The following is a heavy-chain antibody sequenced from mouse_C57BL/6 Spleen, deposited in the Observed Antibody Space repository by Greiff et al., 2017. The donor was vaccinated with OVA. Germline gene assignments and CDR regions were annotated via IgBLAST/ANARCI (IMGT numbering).Heavy chain of an antibody. CDR2: IDPSDSYT. V-gene: IGHV1-69*01. D-gene: IGHD2-2*01. CDR1: GYTFTSYW. J-gene: IGHJ4*01. CDR3: ARSRGYYGYDGDAMDY. Sequence: QVQLQQPGAELVMPGASVKLSCKASGYTFTSYWMHRVKQRPGQGLEWIGEIDPSDSYTNYNQKFKGKSTLTVDKSSSTAYMQLSSLTSEDSAVYYCARSRGYYGYDGDAMDYWGQGTSVTVSS.